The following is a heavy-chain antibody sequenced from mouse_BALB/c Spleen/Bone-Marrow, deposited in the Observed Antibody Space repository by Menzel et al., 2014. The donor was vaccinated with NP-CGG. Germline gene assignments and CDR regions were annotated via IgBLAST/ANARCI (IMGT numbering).Heavy chain of an antibody. CDR1: GYSFTGYT. V-gene: IGHV1-26*01. D-gene: IGHD2-3*01. Sequence: VQLQQSGPELVKPGASMKISCKASGYSFTGYTMNWVKQSHGKNLEWIGLINPYNGGTSYNQKFKGKATSTVDKSSSTAYMELLSLTSEDSAVYYCARYDGYYGGYYAMDYWGQGTSVTVSS. CDR2: INPYNGGT. CDR3: ARYDGYYGGYYAMDY. J-gene: IGHJ4*01.